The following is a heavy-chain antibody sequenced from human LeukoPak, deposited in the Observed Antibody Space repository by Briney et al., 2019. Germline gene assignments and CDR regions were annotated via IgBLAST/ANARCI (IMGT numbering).Heavy chain of an antibody. Sequence: LETLSLTCTVSGGSISSYYWSWIRQPPGKGLEWIGYIYYSGSTNYNPSLKSRVTISVDTSKNQFSLKLSSVTAADTAVYYCASDLRGVGGFDYWGQGTLVTVSS. CDR1: GGSISSYY. CDR3: ASDLRGVGGFDY. CDR2: IYYSGST. V-gene: IGHV4-59*01. D-gene: IGHD3-10*01. J-gene: IGHJ4*02.